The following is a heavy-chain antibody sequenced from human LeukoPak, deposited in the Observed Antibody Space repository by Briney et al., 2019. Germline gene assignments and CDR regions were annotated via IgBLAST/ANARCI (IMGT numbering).Heavy chain of an antibody. CDR1: GGSFSAYD. D-gene: IGHD2-21*01. V-gene: IGHV4-34*01. J-gene: IGHJ6*02. Sequence: PSETLSLTCAVYGGSFSAYDWSWIRPPPGNGLEWSGEINHSESTNYNPSLKSRVTISVDTSKNQFSLKLSSVTAADTSVYYCASSPANLWHSYYYGMDVWGQGTTVTVSS. CDR2: INHSEST. CDR3: ASSPANLWHSYYYGMDV.